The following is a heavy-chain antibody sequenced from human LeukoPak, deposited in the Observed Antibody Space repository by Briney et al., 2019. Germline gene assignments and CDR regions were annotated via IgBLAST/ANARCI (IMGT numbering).Heavy chain of an antibody. CDR3: ARECSSTSCFERDAFDI. CDR2: ISGSGGST. J-gene: IGHJ3*02. CDR1: GFTFNNYA. V-gene: IGHV3-23*01. Sequence: GGSLGLSCAASGFTFNNYAMSWVRQAPGKGLEWVSAISGSGGSTYYADSVKGRFTISRDNSKNTLYLQMNSLRAEDTAVYYCARECSSTSCFERDAFDIWGQGTMVTVSS. D-gene: IGHD2-2*01.